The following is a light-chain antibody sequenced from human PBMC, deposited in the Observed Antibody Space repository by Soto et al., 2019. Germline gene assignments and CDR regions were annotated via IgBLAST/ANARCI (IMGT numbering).Light chain of an antibody. V-gene: IGKV1-5*03. Sequence: DIQMTQSPSTLSASVGDRVTITCRASQSISNRLAWYQQTPGKAPKLMIFKASTSQGGVPSSFSGSGSGTEFTLNTSSLQPGDFATYYCQQYDNYPLTSGQGTKVEV. CDR3: QQYDNYPLT. CDR1: QSISNR. J-gene: IGKJ1*01. CDR2: KAS.